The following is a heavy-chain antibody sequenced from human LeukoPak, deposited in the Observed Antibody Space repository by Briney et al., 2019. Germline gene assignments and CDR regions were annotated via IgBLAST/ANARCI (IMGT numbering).Heavy chain of an antibody. CDR1: GYIFTGYD. J-gene: IGHJ4*02. CDR3: ARVRGRGGGKGAVDF. Sequence: ASVKVSCKASGYIFTGYDLHWVRQAPGQRLEWMAWMDPNSGDTTYAQKFRGRVTVTRDTSVTTAFMELKRLSTDDTAVYYCARVRGRGGGKGAVDFWGQGTLVTVSS. D-gene: IGHD2-15*01. CDR2: MDPNSGDT. V-gene: IGHV1-2*02.